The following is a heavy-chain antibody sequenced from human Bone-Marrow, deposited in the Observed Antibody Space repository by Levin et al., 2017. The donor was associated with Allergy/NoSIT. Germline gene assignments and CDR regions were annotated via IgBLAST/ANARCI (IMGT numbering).Heavy chain of an antibody. D-gene: IGHD6-6*01. J-gene: IGHJ3*02. CDR1: GFTFSDYF. V-gene: IGHV3-11*01. CDR3: ARDLSQLSDDAFDI. Sequence: GGSLRLSCAASGFTFSDYFMSWIRQAPGKGLEWVSYISSSGSTISYADSVKGRFTSSRDNAKNSLFLQMNSLRADDTAVYYCARDLSQLSDDAFDIWGQGTVVTVSS. CDR2: ISSSGSTI.